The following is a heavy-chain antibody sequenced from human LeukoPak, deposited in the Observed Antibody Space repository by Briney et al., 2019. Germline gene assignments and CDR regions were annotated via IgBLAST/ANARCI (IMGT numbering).Heavy chain of an antibody. J-gene: IGHJ4*02. V-gene: IGHV4-31*03. D-gene: IGHD2-21*01. Sequence: KPSETLSLTCTVSGGSISSGDDYWTWIRQHPGKGLEWIGYIHHSGGTYYNPSLKSRLNISVDTSKNQFSLKLTSVIAADTAVYYCARGGVVIATRATYNDYCGQGALVTVSS. CDR3: ARGGVVIATRATYNDY. CDR2: IHHSGGT. CDR1: GGSISSGDDY.